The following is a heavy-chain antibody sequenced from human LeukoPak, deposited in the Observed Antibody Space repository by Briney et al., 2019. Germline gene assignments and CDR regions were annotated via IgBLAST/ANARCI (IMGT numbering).Heavy chain of an antibody. D-gene: IGHD2-15*01. Sequence: ASVKVSCKASGYTFTGYYMHWVRQAPGQGLEWMGWINPNSGGTNYAQKFQGWVTMTRDTSISTAYMELSRLRSDDTAVYYCARLNGYCSGGSCYAFDIWGQGTMVTVSS. CDR1: GYTFTGYY. CDR3: ARLNGYCSGGSCYAFDI. CDR2: INPNSGGT. V-gene: IGHV1-2*04. J-gene: IGHJ3*02.